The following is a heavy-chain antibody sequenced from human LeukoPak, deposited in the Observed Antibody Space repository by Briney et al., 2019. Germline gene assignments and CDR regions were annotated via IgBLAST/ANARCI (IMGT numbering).Heavy chain of an antibody. CDR3: ATGYSSSWSPHFDY. D-gene: IGHD6-13*01. J-gene: IGHJ4*02. CDR1: GFTFRTFW. CDR2: ISGDGNTT. Sequence: PGGSLRLSCTASGFTFRTFWMRWVRQPPGKGLVWVSRISGDGNTTDYADSVKGRFTISRDNAKNTVYLQMNSLRAEDTAVYYCATGYSSSWSPHFDYWGQGTLVTVPS. V-gene: IGHV3-74*01.